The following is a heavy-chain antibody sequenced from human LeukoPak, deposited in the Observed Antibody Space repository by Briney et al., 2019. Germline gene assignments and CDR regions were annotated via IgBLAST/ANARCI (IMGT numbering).Heavy chain of an antibody. CDR2: VIPILGIA. Sequence: GASVKVSCKASGGTFSSYAISWVRQAPGQGLEWMGRVIPILGIANYAQKFQGRVTITADKSTSTAYMELSSLRSEDTAVYYCARAVVGYCSSTSCRYYYYGMDVWGQGTTVTVSS. CDR1: GGTFSSYA. D-gene: IGHD2-2*01. V-gene: IGHV1-69*04. CDR3: ARAVVGYCSSTSCRYYYYGMDV. J-gene: IGHJ6*02.